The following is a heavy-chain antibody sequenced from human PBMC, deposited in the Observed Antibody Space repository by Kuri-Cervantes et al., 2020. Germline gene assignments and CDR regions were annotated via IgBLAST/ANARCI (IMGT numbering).Heavy chain of an antibody. D-gene: IGHD3-10*01. CDR1: GGSFSGYY. CDR3: ARGGNGYGFGELDY. CDR2: INHSGST. J-gene: IGHJ4*02. V-gene: IGHV4-34*01. Sequence: SETLSLTCAVYGGSFSGYYWSWTRQPPGKGLEWIGEINHSGSTNYNPSLKSRVTISVDTSKNQFSLKLSSVTAADTAVYYCARGGNGYGFGELDYWGQGTLVTVSS.